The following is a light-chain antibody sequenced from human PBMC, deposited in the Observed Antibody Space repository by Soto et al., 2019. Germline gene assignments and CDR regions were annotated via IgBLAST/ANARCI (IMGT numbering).Light chain of an antibody. J-gene: IGLJ1*01. CDR3: QYYDTSLSGLSGIYV. CDR1: TSNNGGGSD. Sequence: VLTPPPSVSRAPGQRGTLSCPGTTSNNGGGSDIHWYQQRPGKAPKLLIYSNSHRPPGVPSQFSGSKSGTSASLAITGLQAEDEGDYYCQYYDTSLSGLSGIYVFGSGTKVTVL. V-gene: IGLV1-40*01. CDR2: SNS.